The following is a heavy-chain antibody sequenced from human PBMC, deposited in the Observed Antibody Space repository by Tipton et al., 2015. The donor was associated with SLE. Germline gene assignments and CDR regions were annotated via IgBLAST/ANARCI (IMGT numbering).Heavy chain of an antibody. J-gene: IGHJ6*02. CDR2: IYSGGTT. CDR3: ARDLDSYYGMDV. D-gene: IGHD3-9*01. V-gene: IGHV3-66*01. CDR1: GFTVSSNY. Sequence: SLRLSCAASGFTVSSNYMSWVRQTPGKGLEWVSVIYSGGTTEYADSVKGRFSISRDNSKNTLYLQMNSLRAEDTAVYYCARDLDSYYGMDVWGQGTTVTVSS.